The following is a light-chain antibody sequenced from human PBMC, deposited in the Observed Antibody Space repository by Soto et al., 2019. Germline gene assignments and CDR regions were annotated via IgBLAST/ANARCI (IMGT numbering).Light chain of an antibody. CDR2: DVN. V-gene: IGLV2-14*03. CDR1: RSDIGAYNF. Sequence: QSALTQPASVSGSPGQSITISCTGTRSDIGAYNFVSWYQQHPGEVPKLILYDVNVRPSGVSNRFSGYKSGNTASLTISGLQDEDEADYYCTSWTTSTTMIFGGGTKVTVL. J-gene: IGLJ2*01. CDR3: TSWTTSTTMI.